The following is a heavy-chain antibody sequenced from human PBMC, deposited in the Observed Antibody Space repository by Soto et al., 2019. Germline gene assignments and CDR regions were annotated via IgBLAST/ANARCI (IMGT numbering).Heavy chain of an antibody. CDR1: GYTFTSYA. CDR3: ARDVRRVLRGIDY. V-gene: IGHV1-3*01. D-gene: IGHD3-10*01. Sequence: ASVKVSCKASGYTFTSYAMHWVRQAPGQRLEWMGWINAGNGNTKYSQKFQGRVTITRDTSASTAYMELNSLRSEDTAVYYCARDVRRVLRGIDYWGQGTLVTVSS. CDR2: INAGNGNT. J-gene: IGHJ4*02.